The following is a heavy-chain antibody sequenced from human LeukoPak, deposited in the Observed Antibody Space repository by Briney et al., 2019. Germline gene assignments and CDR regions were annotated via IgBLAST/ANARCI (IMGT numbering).Heavy chain of an antibody. Sequence: GGSLRLSCAASGFTFSSYAMSWVRQAPGKGLEWVSAISGSGGSTYYADSVKGRFTISRDNSKNTLYLQMNSLRAEDTAVYYCAKPRYCSGGSCYSVFDYWGQGTQVTVSS. V-gene: IGHV3-23*01. D-gene: IGHD2-15*01. CDR1: GFTFSSYA. J-gene: IGHJ4*02. CDR2: ISGSGGST. CDR3: AKPRYCSGGSCYSVFDY.